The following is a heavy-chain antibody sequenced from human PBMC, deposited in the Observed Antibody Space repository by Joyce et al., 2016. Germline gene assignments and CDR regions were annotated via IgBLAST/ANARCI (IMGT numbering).Heavy chain of an antibody. CDR3: VTGLCIGTACHWDDTFDV. Sequence: EVQLVESGGGLVKRGGSLRLSCAASGFSFRNAWVPWVRQAPGRGLAWGGRVKSQRRGGTTDYAAPVKGRFTISRDDSRDTAYLQMNSLKSEDTGVYFCVTGLCIGTACHWDDTFDVWGQGTMVTVSS. CDR2: VKSQRRGGTT. J-gene: IGHJ3*01. V-gene: IGHV3-15*01. D-gene: IGHD2-2*01. CDR1: GFSFRNAW.